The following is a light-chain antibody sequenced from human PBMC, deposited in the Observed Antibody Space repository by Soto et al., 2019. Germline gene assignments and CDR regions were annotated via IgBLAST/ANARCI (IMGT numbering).Light chain of an antibody. V-gene: IGLV1-40*01. J-gene: IGLJ2*01. Sequence: QSVLTQPPSVSGAPGQRVTLSCTGSNSNIGANYDVHWYQQLPGKAPRLLIYGDSNRPSGVPDRFSGSRSGISASLTISGLQAEDEADYYCCSYAGGYTHAVFGGGTKLTVL. CDR2: GDS. CDR1: NSNIGANYD. CDR3: CSYAGGYTHAV.